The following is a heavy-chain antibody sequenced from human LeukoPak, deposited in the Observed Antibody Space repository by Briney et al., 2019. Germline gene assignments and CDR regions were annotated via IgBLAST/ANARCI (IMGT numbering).Heavy chain of an antibody. V-gene: IGHV4-39*07. CDR3: ATAAAGARPDY. D-gene: IGHD6-13*01. J-gene: IGHJ4*02. CDR1: GGSISSGGYY. Sequence: PSETLSLTCTVSGGSISSGGYYWSWIRQPPGKGLEWIGEINHSGSTNYNPSLKSRVTISVDTSKNQFSLKLSSVTAADTAVYYCATAAAGARPDYWGQGTLVTVSS. CDR2: INHSGST.